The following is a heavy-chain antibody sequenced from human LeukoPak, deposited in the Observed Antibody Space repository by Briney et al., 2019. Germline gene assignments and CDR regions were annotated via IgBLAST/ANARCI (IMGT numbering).Heavy chain of an antibody. V-gene: IGHV4-34*01. D-gene: IGHD4-23*01. Sequence: SETLSLTCAVYGGSFSGYYWSWIRQPPGKGLEWIGEINHSGSTNYNPSLKSRLTISVDTSKNQFSLKLSSVTAADTAVYYCARGYGGSRFNWFDPWGQGTLVTVSS. CDR1: GGSFSGYY. J-gene: IGHJ5*02. CDR2: INHSGST. CDR3: ARGYGGSRFNWFDP.